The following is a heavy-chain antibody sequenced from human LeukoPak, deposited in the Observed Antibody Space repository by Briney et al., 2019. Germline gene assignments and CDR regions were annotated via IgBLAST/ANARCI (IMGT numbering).Heavy chain of an antibody. Sequence: GGSLRLSCAASGFTFSSYWMHWVRQAPGKGLVWVSGIDSDGSFTTYADSVKDRCTVSRDNAKNTLYLQMNSLRAEDTAVYYCARGCYYDMDVWGQGTTVTVSS. CDR3: ARGCYYDMDV. CDR2: IDSDGSFT. J-gene: IGHJ6*02. V-gene: IGHV3-74*01. CDR1: GFTFSSYW.